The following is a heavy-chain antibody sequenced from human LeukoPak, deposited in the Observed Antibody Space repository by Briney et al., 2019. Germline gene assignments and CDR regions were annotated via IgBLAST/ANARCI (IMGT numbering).Heavy chain of an antibody. J-gene: IGHJ5*02. D-gene: IGHD1-20*01. Sequence: SETLSLTCTVSGGSISSYYWSWIRQPPGKGLEWIGYIYYSGSTNYNPSLKSRVTISVDTSKNQFSLKLSSVTAADTAVYYCARDPVGNWNDESWFDPWGQGTLVTVSS. CDR1: GGSISSYY. V-gene: IGHV4-59*01. CDR2: IYYSGST. CDR3: ARDPVGNWNDESWFDP.